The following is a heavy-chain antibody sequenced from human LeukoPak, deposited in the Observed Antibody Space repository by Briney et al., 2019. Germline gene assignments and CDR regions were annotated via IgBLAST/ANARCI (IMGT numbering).Heavy chain of an antibody. D-gene: IGHD5-18*01. Sequence: SETLSLTCTVSGGSISSSSYYWGWIRQPPGKGLEWIGSIYYSGSTYYNPSLKSRVTISVDTSKSQFSLKLSSVTAADTAVYYCARVDTAMVRYYYYMDVWGKGTTVTVSS. CDR1: GGSISSSSYY. CDR2: IYYSGST. V-gene: IGHV4-39*07. J-gene: IGHJ6*03. CDR3: ARVDTAMVRYYYYMDV.